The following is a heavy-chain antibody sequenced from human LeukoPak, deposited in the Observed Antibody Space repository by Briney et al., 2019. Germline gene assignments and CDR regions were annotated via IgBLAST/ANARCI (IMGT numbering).Heavy chain of an antibody. V-gene: IGHV4-59*12. CDR3: ARDGGMIENWFDP. CDR2: IYYSGST. J-gene: IGHJ5*02. CDR1: GGSISSYY. Sequence: PSETLSLTCTVSGGSISSYYWSWIRQPPGKGLEWIGYIYYSGSTNYNPSLKSRVTISVDTSKNQFSLKLSSVTAADTAVYYCARDGGMIENWFDPWGQGTLVTVSS. D-gene: IGHD2-15*01.